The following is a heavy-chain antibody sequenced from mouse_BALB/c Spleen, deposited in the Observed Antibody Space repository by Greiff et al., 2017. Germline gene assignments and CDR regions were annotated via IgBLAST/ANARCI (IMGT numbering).Heavy chain of an antibody. CDR2: IWAGGST. J-gene: IGHJ4*01. CDR1: GFSLTSYG. V-gene: IGHV2-9*02. Sequence: VQLVESGPGLVAPSQSLSITCTVSGFSLTSYGVHWVRQPPGKGLEWLGVIWAGGSTNYNSALMSRLSISKDNSKSQVFLRMNSLQTDDTAMYYCARDSNWDEGDYWGQGTSVTVSS. D-gene: IGHD4-1*01. CDR3: ARDSNWDEGDY.